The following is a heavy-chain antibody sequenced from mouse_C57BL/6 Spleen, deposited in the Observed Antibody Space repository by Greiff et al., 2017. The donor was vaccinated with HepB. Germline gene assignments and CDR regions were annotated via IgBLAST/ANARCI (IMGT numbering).Heavy chain of an antibody. Sequence: EVQLVESGEGLVKPGGSLKLSCAASGFTFSSYAMSWVRQTPEKRLEWVAYISSGGDYIYYADTVKGRFPISRDNARNTLYLQMSSLKSEDTAMYYCTRGGTYYGNLYYFDYWGQGTTLTVSS. J-gene: IGHJ2*01. CDR3: TRGGTYYGNLYYFDY. CDR1: GFTFSSYA. V-gene: IGHV5-9-1*02. CDR2: ISSGGDYI. D-gene: IGHD2-10*01.